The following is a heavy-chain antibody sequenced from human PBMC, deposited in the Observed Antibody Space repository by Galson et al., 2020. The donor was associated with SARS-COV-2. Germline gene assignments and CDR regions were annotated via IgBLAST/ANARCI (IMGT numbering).Heavy chain of an antibody. CDR3: AREPYYYDSSGYYNYYYYGMDV. CDR1: GGSIRSSNW. CDR2: IYHSGST. D-gene: IGHD3-22*01. Sequence: SETLSLTCAVSGGSIRSSNWWSWVRQPPGKGLEWIGEIYHSGSTNYTPSLKSRVTISVDKSKNQFSLKLSSVTAADTAVYYCAREPYYYDSSGYYNYYYYGMDVWGQGTTVTVSS. V-gene: IGHV4-4*02. J-gene: IGHJ6*02.